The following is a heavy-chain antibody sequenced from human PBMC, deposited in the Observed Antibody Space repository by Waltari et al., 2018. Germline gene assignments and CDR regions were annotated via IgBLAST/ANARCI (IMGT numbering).Heavy chain of an antibody. J-gene: IGHJ4*02. CDR3: ARDLYGDLSDY. D-gene: IGHD4-17*01. CDR1: GFTFSSYA. V-gene: IGHV3-66*01. Sequence: EVQLVESGGGLVQPGGSLRLSCAASGFTFSSYAMSWVRQVPGKGLEWVSVIYSGGSTYYADSVKGRFTISRDNSKNTLYLQMNSLRAEDTAVYYCARDLYGDLSDYWGQGTLVTVSS. CDR2: IYSGGST.